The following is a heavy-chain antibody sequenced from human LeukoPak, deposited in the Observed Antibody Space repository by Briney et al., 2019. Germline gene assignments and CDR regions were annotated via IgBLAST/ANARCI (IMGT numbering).Heavy chain of an antibody. D-gene: IGHD3-3*01. CDR2: IYYSGST. J-gene: IGHJ4*02. CDR3: ARAHQSYYDFWSGYPSPYYFDY. V-gene: IGHV4-59*01. CDR1: GGSISSYY. Sequence: PSETLSLTCTVSGGSISSYYWSWTRQPPGKGLEWIGYIYYSGSTNYNPSLKSRVTISVDTSKNQFSLKLSSVTAADTAVYYCARAHQSYYDFWSGYPSPYYFDYWGQGTLVTVSS.